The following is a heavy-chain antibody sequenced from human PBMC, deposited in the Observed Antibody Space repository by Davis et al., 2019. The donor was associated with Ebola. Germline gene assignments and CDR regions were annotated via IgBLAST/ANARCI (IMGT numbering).Heavy chain of an antibody. V-gene: IGHV1-46*03. CDR2: INPNDGRT. CDR1: GYTFTGYY. J-gene: IGHJ3*02. D-gene: IGHD5-12*01. CDR3: TTPGGQDSGYDVFDI. Sequence: AASVKVSCKASGYTFTGYYMHWVRQAPGQGLEWLGMINPNDGRTIYAQKFQGRVTVTRDTSTTTVYMDLSSLRSEGTALYYCTTPGGQDSGYDVFDIWGQGTMVTVSS.